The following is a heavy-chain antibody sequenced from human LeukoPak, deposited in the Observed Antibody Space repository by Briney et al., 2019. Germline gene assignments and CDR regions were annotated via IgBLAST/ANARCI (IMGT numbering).Heavy chain of an antibody. CDR1: GGTFSSYA. CDR3: AREANNEYYDSSGYSDY. Sequence: GASVKVSCKASGGTFSSYAISWVRQAPGQGLEWMGRIIPILGIANYAQKFQGRVTITADKSTSTAYMELSSLRSEDTAVYYCAREANNEYYDSSGYSDYWGQGTLVTVSS. J-gene: IGHJ4*02. D-gene: IGHD3-22*01. CDR2: IIPILGIA. V-gene: IGHV1-69*10.